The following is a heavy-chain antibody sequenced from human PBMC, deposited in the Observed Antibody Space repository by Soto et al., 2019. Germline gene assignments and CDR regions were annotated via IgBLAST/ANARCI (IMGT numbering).Heavy chain of an antibody. CDR2: ISDYNGNT. D-gene: IGHD6-19*01. V-gene: IGHV1-18*01. Sequence: QGQLVQSGAEVKKPGASVKVSCKTSGFTFTTYGISWVRQAPGQGLEWMGWISDYNGNTNYAQKFQGRVTMTTDTTTSTAYMELRSLSSDDTAVYYGAQYSSGPDYGMDVWGQGTTVTVSS. CDR3: AQYSSGPDYGMDV. J-gene: IGHJ6*02. CDR1: GFTFTTYG.